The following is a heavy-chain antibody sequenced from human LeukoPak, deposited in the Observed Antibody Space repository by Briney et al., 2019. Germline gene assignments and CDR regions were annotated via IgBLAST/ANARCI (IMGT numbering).Heavy chain of an antibody. V-gene: IGHV4-34*01. CDR1: GGSFSGYY. CDR2: INHSGST. J-gene: IGHJ5*02. Sequence: SETLSLTCAVYGGSFSGYYWSWIRQPPGKGLEWIGEINHSGSTNYNPSLKSRVTISVDTSKNQFSLKLSSVTAADTAVYYCARRPYYGSGSYKRFDTWGQGTLVSVSS. D-gene: IGHD3-10*01. CDR3: ARRPYYGSGSYKRFDT.